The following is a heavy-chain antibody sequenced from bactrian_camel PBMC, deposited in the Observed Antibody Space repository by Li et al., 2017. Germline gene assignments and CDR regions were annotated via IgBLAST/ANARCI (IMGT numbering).Heavy chain of an antibody. CDR3: SARGVPSDSLCSPSHWGTDVGY. CDR2: IYPSRGTT. Sequence: QLVESGGGSVQAGGSLRLSCVAPTSGSTYSFYCMAWFRQAPGGKRVGVASIYPSRGTTFYDDSVKGRFTISQDNAQNTLYLQMDDLKPEDTAVYYCSARGVPSDSLCSPSHWGTDVGYWGPGTQVTVS. CDR1: GSTYSFYC. J-gene: IGHJ6*01. D-gene: IGHD5*01. V-gene: IGHV3-2*01.